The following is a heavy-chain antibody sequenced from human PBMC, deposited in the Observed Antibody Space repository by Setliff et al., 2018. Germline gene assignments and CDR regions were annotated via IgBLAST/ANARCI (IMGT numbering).Heavy chain of an antibody. J-gene: IGHJ6*03. V-gene: IGHV1-2*02. CDR1: AYIFTNHY. CDR3: ARDSTGSDLYEFQYMDA. D-gene: IGHD1-26*01. CDR2: ISPNSGNT. Sequence: ASVKVSCKASAYIFTNHYIHWIRQAPGQGLEWMGWISPNSGNTMYAQKFQTRVTMTRDTSISTAYLDLTSLRSDDTAIYYCARDSTGSDLYEFQYMDAWGKGTPVTVSS.